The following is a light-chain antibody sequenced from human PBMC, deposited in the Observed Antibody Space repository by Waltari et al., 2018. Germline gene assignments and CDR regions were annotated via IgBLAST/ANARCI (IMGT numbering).Light chain of an antibody. CDR2: ATS. V-gene: IGKV1-12*01. J-gene: IGKJ3*01. CDR3: QQANSFPIT. Sequence: DIQMTQSPSSVSASVGDRVTITCRASQDFRNYLVWYQQKPGKAPNLLIYATSSLQTGVPSRCSGSGSGTEFTLTISSLQPEDFATYYCQQANSFPITFGPGTKVDIK. CDR1: QDFRNY.